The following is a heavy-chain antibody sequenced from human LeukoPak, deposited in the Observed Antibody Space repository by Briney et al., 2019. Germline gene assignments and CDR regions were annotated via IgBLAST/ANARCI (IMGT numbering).Heavy chain of an antibody. D-gene: IGHD6-6*01. V-gene: IGHV3-30*04. J-gene: IGHJ4*02. Sequence: GGSLRLSCAASGFTFSIYAMHWVRQAPGKGLEWVAGISYDGRDKYYGDSVKGRFTISRDNSKNTLYLQMNSLRAEDTAVYYCARDGYSSSFYFDYWGQGTLVTVSS. CDR1: GFTFSIYA. CDR3: ARDGYSSSFYFDY. CDR2: ISYDGRDK.